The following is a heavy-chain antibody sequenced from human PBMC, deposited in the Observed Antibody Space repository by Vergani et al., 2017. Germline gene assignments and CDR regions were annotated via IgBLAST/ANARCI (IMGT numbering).Heavy chain of an antibody. CDR1: GYTFTSYG. CDR2: ISAYNGNT. Sequence: QVQLVQSGAEVKNPGASVKVSCKASGYTFTSYGISWVRQAPGQGLEWMGWISAYNGNTNYAQKLQARVTMTTDTSTSTAYMALRSLRSDDTAVYYCAVYYYDSSGAHPGDWGQGTLVTVSS. V-gene: IGHV1-18*04. D-gene: IGHD3-22*01. J-gene: IGHJ4*02. CDR3: AVYYYDSSGAHPGD.